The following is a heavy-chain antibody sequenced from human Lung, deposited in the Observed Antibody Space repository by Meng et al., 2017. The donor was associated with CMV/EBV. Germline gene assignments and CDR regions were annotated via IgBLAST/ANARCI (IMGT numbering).Heavy chain of an antibody. CDR3: ARDWSGSDDY. Sequence: GEXXMISCAASGFTLSRYWMHWVRQAPGKGLVWVSRINENGSRTDYADSVKARFPITRDNAKNTLYLQMNCLSAEDTAVYCCARDWSGSDDYWGQGTLVTVSS. CDR1: GFTLSRYW. CDR2: INENGSRT. D-gene: IGHD1-26*01. V-gene: IGHV3-74*01. J-gene: IGHJ4*02.